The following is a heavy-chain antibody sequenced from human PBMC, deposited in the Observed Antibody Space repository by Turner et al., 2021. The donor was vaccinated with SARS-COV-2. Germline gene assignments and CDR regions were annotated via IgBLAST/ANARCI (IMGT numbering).Heavy chain of an antibody. Sequence: QLQLQESGPGLVKPSEPLSLTGTVPGGSISSSSYYWGWIRQPPGKGLEWIGSSYYSGSTYYNPSLKSRVTISVDTSKNQFSLKLNSVTAADTAVYYCASPGGNSGWFFAYDIWGQGTMVTVSS. CDR2: SYYSGST. J-gene: IGHJ3*02. CDR1: GGSISSSSYY. V-gene: IGHV4-39*01. CDR3: ASPGGNSGWFFAYDI. D-gene: IGHD6-19*01.